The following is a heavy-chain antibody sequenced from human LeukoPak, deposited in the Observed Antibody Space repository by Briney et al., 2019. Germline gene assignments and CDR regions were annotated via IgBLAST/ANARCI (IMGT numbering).Heavy chain of an antibody. CDR2: FDPEDGET. Sequence: ASVKVSCKVSGYTFTELSMHWVRQAPGKGLEWMGGFDPEDGETIYAQKFQGRVTMTEDTSTDTAYMELSSLRSEDTAVYYCATFNIVVVPAVDDAFDIWGQGTMVTVSS. CDR1: GYTFTELS. CDR3: ATFNIVVVPAVDDAFDI. J-gene: IGHJ3*02. D-gene: IGHD2-2*01. V-gene: IGHV1-24*01.